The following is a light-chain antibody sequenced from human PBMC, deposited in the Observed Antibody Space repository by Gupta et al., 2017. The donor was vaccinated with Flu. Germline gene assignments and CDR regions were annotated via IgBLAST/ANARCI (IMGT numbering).Light chain of an antibody. Sequence: SYELTQPPSVSVSPGQTARITFSGDILPKTYAYWFQQSPGQLPFLVMYKDKERPSVSPDRFSGSTSGTTVSLIIMAVQADDEDDYYCQSADGRDVVFGGGTKLTVL. CDR2: KDK. V-gene: IGLV3-25*01. CDR1: ILPKTY. CDR3: QSADGRDVV. J-gene: IGLJ2*01.